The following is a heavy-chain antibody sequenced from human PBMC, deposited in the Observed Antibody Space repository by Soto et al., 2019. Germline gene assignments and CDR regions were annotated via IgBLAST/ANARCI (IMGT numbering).Heavy chain of an antibody. CDR1: GFTFSNYA. D-gene: IGHD2-15*01. Sequence: GGSLRLSCTASGFTFSNYAMSWVRQAPGKGLEWVSAISASGGSTYNADSVRGRFTISRDNSKNTLCLQMNSLRAEETAIYYCAKMRYSGGGSHSLEDVWGKGTTVTVSS. V-gene: IGHV3-23*01. CDR2: ISASGGST. J-gene: IGHJ6*04. CDR3: AKMRYSGGGSHSLEDV.